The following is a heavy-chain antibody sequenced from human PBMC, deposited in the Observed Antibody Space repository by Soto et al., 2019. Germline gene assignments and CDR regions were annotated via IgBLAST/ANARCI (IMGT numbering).Heavy chain of an antibody. J-gene: IGHJ4*02. D-gene: IGHD3-10*01. Sequence: ASVKVSCKASGYTFTSYAMHWVRQAPGQRLEWMGWINAGNGNTKYSQKFQGRVTITRDTSASTAYMELSSLRSEDTAVYYCARPRAAPWYFGYWGQGTLVTVSS. V-gene: IGHV1-3*01. CDR2: INAGNGNT. CDR1: GYTFTSYA. CDR3: ARPRAAPWYFGY.